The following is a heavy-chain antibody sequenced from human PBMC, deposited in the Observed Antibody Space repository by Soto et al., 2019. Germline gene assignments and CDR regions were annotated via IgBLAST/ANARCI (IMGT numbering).Heavy chain of an antibody. D-gene: IGHD3-10*01. CDR3: AASYGSGYRAFDY. Sequence: GASVKVSCKASGDTFSFYTINWVRQAPGLGLEWMGRVNPIVSMSNYAQKFQGRVTITADKSTNPAYMQLSSLRSEDTAIYYCAASYGSGYRAFDYWGQGALVTVSS. J-gene: IGHJ4*02. CDR1: GDTFSFYT. CDR2: VNPIVSMS. V-gene: IGHV1-69*02.